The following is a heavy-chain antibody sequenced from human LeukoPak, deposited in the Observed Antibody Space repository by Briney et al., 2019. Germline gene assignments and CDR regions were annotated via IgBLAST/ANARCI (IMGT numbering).Heavy chain of an antibody. CDR1: GGSISSSSYY. CDR2: IYYSGST. V-gene: IGHV4-39*01. Sequence: SETLSLTCTVSGGSISSSSYYWGWIRQPPGKGLEWIGSIYYSGSTYYNPSLKSRVTISVDTSKNQCSLKLSSVTAADTAVYYCARSLKWKYGDYVDRKLVWVDPWGQGTLVTVSS. CDR3: ARSLKWKYGDYVDRKLVWVDP. J-gene: IGHJ5*02. D-gene: IGHD4-17*01.